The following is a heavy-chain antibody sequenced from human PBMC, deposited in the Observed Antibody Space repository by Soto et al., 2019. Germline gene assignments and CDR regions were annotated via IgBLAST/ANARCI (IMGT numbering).Heavy chain of an antibody. CDR2: IYYSGST. CDR1: GGSISSYY. J-gene: IGHJ4*02. CDR3: ARGSEDWDDYYDSGGYYVDY. Sequence: SETLSLTCTVSGGSISSYYWSWIRQPPGKGLEWIGYIYYSGSTNYNPSLKSRVTISVDTSKNQFSLKLSSVTAADTAVYYCARGSEDWDDYYDSGGYYVDYWGQGTLVTVSS. D-gene: IGHD3-22*01. V-gene: IGHV4-59*01.